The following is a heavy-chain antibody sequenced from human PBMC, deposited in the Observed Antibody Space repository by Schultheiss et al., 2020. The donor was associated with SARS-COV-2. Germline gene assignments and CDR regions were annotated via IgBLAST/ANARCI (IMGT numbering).Heavy chain of an antibody. J-gene: IGHJ4*02. V-gene: IGHV4-30-2*01. D-gene: IGHD6-13*01. CDR1: GGSISSGGYS. CDR3: ARGEYSSSWYGY. CDR2: IYHSGST. Sequence: SETLSLTCAVSGGSISSGGYSWSWIRQPPGKGLEWIGYIYHSGSTYYNPSLKSRVTISVDTSKNQFSLKLSSVTAADTAVYYCARGEYSSSWYGYWGQGTLVTVSS.